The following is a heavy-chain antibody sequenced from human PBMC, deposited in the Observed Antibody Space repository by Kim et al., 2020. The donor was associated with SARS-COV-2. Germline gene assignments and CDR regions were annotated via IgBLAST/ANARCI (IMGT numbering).Heavy chain of an antibody. Sequence: LKSRVTISVDTSKNQFSLKLSSVTAADTAVYYCARHSIEYYDILNNEFDYWGQGTLVTVSS. CDR3: ARHSIEYYDILNNEFDY. V-gene: IGHV4-39*01. J-gene: IGHJ4*02. D-gene: IGHD3-9*01.